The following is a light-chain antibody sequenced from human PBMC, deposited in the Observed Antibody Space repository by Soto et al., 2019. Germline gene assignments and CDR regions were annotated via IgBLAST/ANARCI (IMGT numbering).Light chain of an antibody. CDR1: QDIRGA. CDR3: QQFNSYPIT. Sequence: AIQLTQSPSSLSASVGDRVTITCRASQDIRGALAWYQQKPGKAPKMLIYDVSTLESGVPLRFSGSGSGTDITLTNSTLQPVDFAPYYCQQFNSYPITFGQGTRLEIK. CDR2: DVS. J-gene: IGKJ5*01. V-gene: IGKV1-13*02.